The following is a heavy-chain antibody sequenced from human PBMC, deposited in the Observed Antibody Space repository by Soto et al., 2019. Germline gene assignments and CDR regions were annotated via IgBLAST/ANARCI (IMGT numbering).Heavy chain of an antibody. V-gene: IGHV4-31*03. D-gene: IGHD4-17*01. CDR3: ARDDYGGNSGALDI. J-gene: IGHJ3*02. CDR2: IYFSGST. Sequence: QVQLQESGPGLVKPSETLSLTCTVAGGSISSGDSYWTWIRQHPRKGLEWIGYIYFSGSTTYNPSLKRRLSLSIHTSKNQFSLTLNSVTAADTAIYYCARDDYGGNSGALDIWGQGTMVTVSS. CDR1: GGSISSGDSY.